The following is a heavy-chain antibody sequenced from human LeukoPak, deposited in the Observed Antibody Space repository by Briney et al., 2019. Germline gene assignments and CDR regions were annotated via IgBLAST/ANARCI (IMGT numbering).Heavy chain of an antibody. CDR2: INHSGST. V-gene: IGHV4-34*01. CDR1: GGSFSGYY. CDR3: ARAPIGDDAFDI. D-gene: IGHD2-21*01. Sequence: SETLSLTCAVYGGSFSGYYWSWIRQPPGKGLEWIGEINHSGSTNYDPSLKRRVTISVDTSKNQFSLKLSSVTAADTAVYYCARAPIGDDAFDIWGQGTMVTVSS. J-gene: IGHJ3*02.